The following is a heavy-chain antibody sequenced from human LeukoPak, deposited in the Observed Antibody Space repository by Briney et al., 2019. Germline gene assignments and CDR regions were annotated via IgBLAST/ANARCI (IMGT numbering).Heavy chain of an antibody. CDR3: ATDFYSGTYLDAFDI. V-gene: IGHV1-24*01. D-gene: IGHD1-26*01. CDR2: FDPEDGEA. Sequence: ASVKVSCKVSGYTLRELSMHWVRQAPGRGLEWMGGFDPEDGEAVYAQTFQGRVTMTEDTSTDTAHMELSSLTSEDTAVYFCATDFYSGTYLDAFDIWGQGTMVTVSS. CDR1: GYTLRELS. J-gene: IGHJ3*02.